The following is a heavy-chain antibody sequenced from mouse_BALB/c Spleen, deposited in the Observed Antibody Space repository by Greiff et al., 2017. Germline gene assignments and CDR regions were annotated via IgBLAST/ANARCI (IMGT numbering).Heavy chain of an antibody. D-gene: IGHD2-14*01. CDR3: TLYYRYDEGGYFDY. CDR1: GYTFTSYW. CDR2: IYPGNSDT. V-gene: IGHV1-5*01. Sequence: EVQLQQSGTVLARPGASVKMSCKASGYTFTSYWMHWVKQRPGQGLEWIGAIYPGNSDTSYNQKFKGKAKLTAVTSTSTAYMELSSLTNEDSAVYYCTLYYRYDEGGYFDYWGQGTTLTVSS. J-gene: IGHJ2*01.